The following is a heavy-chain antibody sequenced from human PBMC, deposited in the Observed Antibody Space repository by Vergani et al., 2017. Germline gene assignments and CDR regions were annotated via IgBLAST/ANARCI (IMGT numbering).Heavy chain of an antibody. CDR1: GGTFSSYA. Sequence: QVQLVQSGAEVKKPGSSVKVSCKASGGTFSSYAISWVRQAPGQGLEWMGRIIPILGIANYAQKFQGRVTITADKSTSTAYMELSSLRSEDTAVYYCARVGNYDFWPRGYYYGMDVWGQGTTVTVSS. V-gene: IGHV1-69*09. CDR2: IIPILGIA. D-gene: IGHD3-3*01. CDR3: ARVGNYDFWPRGYYYGMDV. J-gene: IGHJ6*02.